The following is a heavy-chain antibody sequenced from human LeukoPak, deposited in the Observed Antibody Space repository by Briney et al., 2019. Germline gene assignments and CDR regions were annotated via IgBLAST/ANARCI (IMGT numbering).Heavy chain of an antibody. CDR1: GFTFSSYG. J-gene: IGHJ4*02. CDR2: IWYDGTHK. CDR3: AKDWAPHSGSHFDY. V-gene: IGHV3-33*06. D-gene: IGHD1-26*01. Sequence: GRSLRLSCAASGFTFSSYGMHWVRQAPSKGLEWVAVIWYDGTHKSYADSVKGRFTISRDNSNSALYLDMNSLRAEDTALYYCAKDWAPHSGSHFDYWGQGTLVTVSS.